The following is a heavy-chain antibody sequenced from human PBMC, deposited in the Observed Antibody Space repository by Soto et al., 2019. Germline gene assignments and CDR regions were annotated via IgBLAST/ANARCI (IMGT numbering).Heavy chain of an antibody. Sequence: QVQLVQSGAEVKKPGSSVKVSCTASGGTFSSYAISWVRQAPGQGLEWMGGIIPIFGTANYAQKFQGRVTITADESTSTAYMELSSLRSEDTAVYYCARGEGAVAGTYTLFDYWGQGTLVTVSS. CDR3: ARGEGAVAGTYTLFDY. D-gene: IGHD6-19*01. J-gene: IGHJ4*02. CDR2: IIPIFGTA. V-gene: IGHV1-69*01. CDR1: GGTFSSYA.